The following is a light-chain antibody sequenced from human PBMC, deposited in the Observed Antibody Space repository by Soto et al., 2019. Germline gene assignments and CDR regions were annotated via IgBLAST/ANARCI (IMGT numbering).Light chain of an antibody. Sequence: EIVLTQSPATLSLSPGERATLSCRASQSVDNYLAWYQQKPGQAPSLLIYDSSIRATGIPDRFSASGSGTGFTLSISRLEPEDSAVYYCQQYETSPWTFGQGTKVDIK. J-gene: IGKJ1*01. CDR1: QSVDNY. CDR3: QQYETSPWT. V-gene: IGKV3-20*01. CDR2: DSS.